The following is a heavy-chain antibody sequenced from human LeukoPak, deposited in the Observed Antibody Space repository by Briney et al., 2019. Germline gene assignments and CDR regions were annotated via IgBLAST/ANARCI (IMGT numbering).Heavy chain of an antibody. Sequence: GGSLRLSCAASGFTFSDYYMSWIRQAPGKGLELVSYIRSSGRTIYYADSVKGRFTISRDNSRNSLYLQMSSLRGEDTAVYYCAKDAVAGTWLHFWGQGTLVTVSS. V-gene: IGHV3-11*01. J-gene: IGHJ4*02. CDR2: IRSSGRTI. CDR1: GFTFSDYY. D-gene: IGHD6-19*01. CDR3: AKDAVAGTWLHF.